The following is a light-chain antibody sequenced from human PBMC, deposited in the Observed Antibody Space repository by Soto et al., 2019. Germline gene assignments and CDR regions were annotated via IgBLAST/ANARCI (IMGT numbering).Light chain of an antibody. CDR1: ESVSSY. Sequence: EIVLTQSPATLSLSPGERATLSCRASESVSSYLAWYQHKPGQAPRLLISDASNRATGIPARFSCSGSGTDFTLTISSLGPEDFAVYYCQQRSNWPSITFGQGTRLDSK. CDR2: DAS. CDR3: QQRSNWPSIT. V-gene: IGKV3-11*01. J-gene: IGKJ5*01.